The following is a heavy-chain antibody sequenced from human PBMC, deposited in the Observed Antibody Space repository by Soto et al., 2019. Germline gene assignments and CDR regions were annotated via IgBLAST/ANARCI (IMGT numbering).Heavy chain of an antibody. D-gene: IGHD2-2*02. CDR3: AREYTAWPLAYGLDV. J-gene: IGHJ6*02. V-gene: IGHV3-21*01. CDR2: ISSRSDI. CDR1: GFTFSNYS. Sequence: LRLSCVGSGFTFSNYSINWVRQAPGKGLEWVSSISSRSDIYYADSVKGRFTISRDNAKNSVSLQMNSLRAEDTAVYYCAREYTAWPLAYGLDVWGQGTTVTVSS.